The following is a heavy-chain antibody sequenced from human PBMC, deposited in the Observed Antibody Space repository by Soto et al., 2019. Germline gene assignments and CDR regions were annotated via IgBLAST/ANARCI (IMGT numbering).Heavy chain of an antibody. CDR2: VSPYSGNT. J-gene: IGHJ4*02. Sequence: QLQLVQSGVEVKKPGSSLKVSCQASGDTLTSYGISWVRQAPGQGLEWMCWVSPYSGNTNYSPKVQGRVTLTTDTTTSTAYMELRSLTSDDTAVYYCAAGTFLGPWQYWGQGTLVTVSS. D-gene: IGHD3-10*01. CDR3: AAGTFLGPWQY. CDR1: GDTLTSYG. V-gene: IGHV1-18*01.